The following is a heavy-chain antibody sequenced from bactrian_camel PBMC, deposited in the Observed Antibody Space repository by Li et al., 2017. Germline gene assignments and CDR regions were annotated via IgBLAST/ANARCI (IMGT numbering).Heavy chain of an antibody. CDR3: ASRLGLCSGGLWASENRFNY. J-gene: IGHJ4*01. V-gene: IGHV3S26*01. CDR2: IDPDGST. CDR1: GFTYSSYC. D-gene: IGHD3*01. Sequence: HVQLVESGGGSVQAGGSLRLSCTASGFTYSSYCMGWFRQAPGKDREGVAAIDPDGSTSYADTVKGRFTISQDNAQNTVYLQMDSLKPEDSAMCYCASRLGLCSGGLWASENRFNYWGRGTQVTVS.